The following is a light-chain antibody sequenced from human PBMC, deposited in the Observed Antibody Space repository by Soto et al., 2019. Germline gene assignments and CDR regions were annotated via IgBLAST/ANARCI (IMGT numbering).Light chain of an antibody. CDR2: DAS. CDR3: QHSYSPPIT. Sequence: MPMSQSPSSLSASVGDRVAITCQASQDISNFLNWYQQKPGKAPKLLTYDASDLQSGVPSRFSGSGSGTDFTLTISNLQPEDFAPYYCQHSYSPPITFGYGTRLAI. V-gene: IGKV1-39*01. J-gene: IGKJ5*01. CDR1: QDISNF.